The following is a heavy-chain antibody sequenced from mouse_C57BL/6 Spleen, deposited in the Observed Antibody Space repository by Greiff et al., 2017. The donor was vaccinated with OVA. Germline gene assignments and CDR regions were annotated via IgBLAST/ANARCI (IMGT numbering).Heavy chain of an antibody. CDR1: GYSITSGYY. CDR2: IRYDGST. J-gene: IGHJ1*03. V-gene: IGHV3-6*01. CDR3: ARVDWDGWYFDV. D-gene: IGHD4-1*01. Sequence: EVQLQESGPGLVKPSQSLSLTCSVTGYSITSGYYWNWIRQFPGNKLEWMGFIRYDGSTNYNPSLKNRISITRDTSKNQFFLKLNSVTTEDTATYYCARVDWDGWYFDVWGTGTTVTVSS.